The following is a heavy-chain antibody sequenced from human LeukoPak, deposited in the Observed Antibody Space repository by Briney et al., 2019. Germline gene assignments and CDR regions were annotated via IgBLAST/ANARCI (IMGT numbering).Heavy chain of an antibody. Sequence: GGSLRLSCAASEFTFSNFWMSWVRQAPGKGLEWVANIKGDGSEKTYVDSVKGRFTVSRDSAKNSLFLQMDSVRAEDTAVYYCARPRGWSYFDYWGRGSLVTVSS. D-gene: IGHD6-19*01. CDR2: IKGDGSEK. CDR3: ARPRGWSYFDY. V-gene: IGHV3-7*01. CDR1: EFTFSNFW. J-gene: IGHJ4*02.